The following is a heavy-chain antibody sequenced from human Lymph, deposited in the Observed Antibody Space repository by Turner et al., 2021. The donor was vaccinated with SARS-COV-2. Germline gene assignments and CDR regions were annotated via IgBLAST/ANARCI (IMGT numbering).Heavy chain of an antibody. D-gene: IGHD3-3*01. Sequence: EVQLVESGGGLVQPGGSLGRSCAASGSTFGGYWMSWVRQAPGKGLEWVANIKQDGSEKYYVDSVKGRFTISRDNAKNSLYLQMNSLRADDTAVYFCARVGVRFEWSDGYHYYYAMDVWGQGTTVTVSS. CDR1: GSTFGGYW. CDR3: ARVGVRFEWSDGYHYYYAMDV. V-gene: IGHV3-7*03. J-gene: IGHJ6*02. CDR2: IKQDGSEK.